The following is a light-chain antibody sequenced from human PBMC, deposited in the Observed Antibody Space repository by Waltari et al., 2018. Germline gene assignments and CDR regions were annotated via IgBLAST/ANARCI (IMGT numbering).Light chain of an antibody. CDR1: QTILDNADKNNY. V-gene: IGKV4-1*01. J-gene: IGKJ1*01. CDR3: QQYYTTPRT. Sequence: DFVMTHSPDSLAVSLGERATINCRSSQTILDNADKNNYLAWYQHKPGQPPKLLISWASARESGVPDRFTGSGSGTDFTLTISSLQAEDVAIYYCQQYYTTPRTFGQGTKVEVK. CDR2: WAS.